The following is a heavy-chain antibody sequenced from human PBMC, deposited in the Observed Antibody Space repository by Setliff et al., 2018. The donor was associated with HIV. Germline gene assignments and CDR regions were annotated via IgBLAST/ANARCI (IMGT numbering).Heavy chain of an antibody. CDR1: GYSISSGFY. Sequence: SETLSLTCTVSGYSISSGFYWDWIRQPPGKGLEWIGEINPVGRNDNYNPSLNNRAAIVLDTSKNQFSLWLTSVTAADTAVYYCARVGLRFKYTFDYWGQGMLVTVSS. V-gene: IGHV4-38-2*02. D-gene: IGHD5-12*01. CDR3: ARVGLRFKYTFDY. CDR2: INPVGRND. J-gene: IGHJ4*02.